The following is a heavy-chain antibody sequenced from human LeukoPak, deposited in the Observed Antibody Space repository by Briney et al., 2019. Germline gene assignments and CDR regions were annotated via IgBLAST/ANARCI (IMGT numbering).Heavy chain of an antibody. D-gene: IGHD6-13*01. V-gene: IGHV3-11*01. Sequence: GGSLRLSRAASGFTFSDYYMSWMRQAPGKGLEWVSYISSSGSTIYYADSVKGRFSISRDNAKKSLYLQMNSLRAEDTAVYYCARDRGLAAAGDAFDIWGQGTMVTVSS. CDR2: ISSSGSTI. J-gene: IGHJ3*02. CDR1: GFTFSDYY. CDR3: ARDRGLAAAGDAFDI.